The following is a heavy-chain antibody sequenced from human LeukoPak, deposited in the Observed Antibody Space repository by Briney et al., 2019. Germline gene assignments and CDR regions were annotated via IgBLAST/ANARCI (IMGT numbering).Heavy chain of an antibody. D-gene: IGHD6-13*01. Sequence: SETLSLTCTVSGGSISSSSYYWGWIRQPPGKGLEWIGSIYYSGSTYYNPSLKSRVTISVDTSKNQFSLKLSSVTAADTAVYYCARPRIAADYYMDVWGKGTTVTVSS. CDR3: ARPRIAADYYMDV. CDR2: IYYSGST. CDR1: GGSISSSSYY. J-gene: IGHJ6*03. V-gene: IGHV4-39*01.